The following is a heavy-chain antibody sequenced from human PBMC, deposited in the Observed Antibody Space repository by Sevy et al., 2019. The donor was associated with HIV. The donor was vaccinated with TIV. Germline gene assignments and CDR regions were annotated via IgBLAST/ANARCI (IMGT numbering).Heavy chain of an antibody. D-gene: IGHD3-16*01. CDR3: ARDHSPLGDWFDP. Sequence: SQTLSLTCAISGDTVSSNSAAWNWIRQSPSRGLEWLGRTYYRTKWYNHYAVSVTSRITMNPDTSKNQFSLQLNSVTPENTAVYYGARDHSPLGDWFDPWGQGTLVTVSS. J-gene: IGHJ5*02. V-gene: IGHV6-1*01. CDR2: TYYRTKWYN. CDR1: GDTVSSNSAA.